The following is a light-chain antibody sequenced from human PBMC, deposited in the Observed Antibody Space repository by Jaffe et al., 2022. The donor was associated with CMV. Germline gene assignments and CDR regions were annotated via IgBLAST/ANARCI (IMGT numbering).Light chain of an antibody. CDR3: SSYTDSSNALVV. J-gene: IGLJ2*01. Sequence: QSALTQPASVSGSPGQSITISCTGTTSDVGTYNYVSWYQQHPGKAPKLMIYDVSNRPSGVSNRFSGSKSGNTASLTISGLQAEDEADYYCSSYTDSSNALVVFGGGTRLTVL. V-gene: IGLV2-14*03. CDR1: TSDVGTYNY. CDR2: DVS.